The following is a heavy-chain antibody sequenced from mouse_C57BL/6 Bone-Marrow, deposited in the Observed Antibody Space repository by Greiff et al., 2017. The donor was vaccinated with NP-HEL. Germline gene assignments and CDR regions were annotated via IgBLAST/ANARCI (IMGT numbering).Heavy chain of an antibody. D-gene: IGHD2-1*01. CDR2: FYPYNDDT. CDR1: GYTFTTYS. Sequence: QVQLQQSGAELVKPGASVKMSCKASGYTFTTYSIEWVKQNHGKSLEWIGNFYPYNDDTEYNEKFKNKATLTVEKSSSTVYLELSRLTSDDSSVYYCARGGNYWYYFDYWGQGTTLTVSS. CDR3: ARGGNYWYYFDY. J-gene: IGHJ2*01. V-gene: IGHV1-47*01.